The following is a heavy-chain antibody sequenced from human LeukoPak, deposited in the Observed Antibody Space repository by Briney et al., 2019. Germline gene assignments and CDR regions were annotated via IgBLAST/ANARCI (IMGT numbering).Heavy chain of an antibody. CDR2: INYSGST. Sequence: SETLSLTCTVSGGSISSSSYYWGWIRQPPGKGLEWIGSINYSGSTYYNPSLKSRVTISVDTSKNQFSLKLSSVTAADTAVYYCARDYGGPTGYWGQGTLVTVSS. J-gene: IGHJ4*02. V-gene: IGHV4-39*07. D-gene: IGHD3-10*01. CDR3: ARDYGGPTGY. CDR1: GGSISSSSYY.